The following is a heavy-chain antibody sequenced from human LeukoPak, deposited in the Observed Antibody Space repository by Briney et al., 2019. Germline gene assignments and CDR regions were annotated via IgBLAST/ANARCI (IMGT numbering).Heavy chain of an antibody. CDR2: INPNSGGT. CDR1: GYTFTSYY. V-gene: IGHV1-2*02. D-gene: IGHD5-18*01. CDR3: ARGRIQLWPSYAFDI. Sequence: ASVKVSCKASGYTFTSYYMHWVRQAPGQGLEWMGWINPNSGGTNYAQKFQGRVTMTRDTSISTAYMELSRLRSDDTAVYYCARGRIQLWPSYAFDIWGQGTMVTVSS. J-gene: IGHJ3*02.